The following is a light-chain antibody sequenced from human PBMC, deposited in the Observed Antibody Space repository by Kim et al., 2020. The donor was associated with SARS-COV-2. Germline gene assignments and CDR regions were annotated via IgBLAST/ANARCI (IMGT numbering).Light chain of an antibody. CDR3: AAWDDSLSGRV. CDR1: SSNIGGND. CDR2: GNN. J-gene: IGLJ3*02. V-gene: IGLV1-44*01. Sequence: QSVLTQPPSASGTPGQSVTISCSGSSSNIGGNDVNWYQQLPGTAPKLLIYGNNHRPSGVPDRFSGSKSGTSASLAIIGLQAEDEADYYCAAWDDSLSGRVFGGGTQLTVL.